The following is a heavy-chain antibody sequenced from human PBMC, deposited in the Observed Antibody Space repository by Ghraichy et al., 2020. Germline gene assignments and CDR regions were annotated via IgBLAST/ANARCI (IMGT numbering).Heavy chain of an antibody. CDR1: GGSISSGDYS. Sequence: TLSLPCAVSGGSISSGDYSWSWIRQPPGKGLEWIGSIHQSGSTYFNPSLESRVTISIDKPKNQLSLKLSSVTAADTAVYYCARIANWFDPWGQGTLVTVSS. CDR2: IHQSGST. V-gene: IGHV4-30-2*01. J-gene: IGHJ5*02. CDR3: ARIANWFDP.